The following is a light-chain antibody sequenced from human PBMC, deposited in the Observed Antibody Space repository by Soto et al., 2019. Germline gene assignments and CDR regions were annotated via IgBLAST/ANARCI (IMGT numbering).Light chain of an antibody. V-gene: IGKV3-20*01. CDR3: QQYGSSPYT. J-gene: IGKJ2*01. CDR1: QSVTSDY. CDR2: GAS. Sequence: IVLTQSPGTLSLSPGDRATLSCRASQSVTSDYLAWYQQKPGQAPRLLLYGASNRATGIPDRFSDSGSETDFTLTINRLEPEDFAVYSCQQYGSSPYTFGQGTQLEI.